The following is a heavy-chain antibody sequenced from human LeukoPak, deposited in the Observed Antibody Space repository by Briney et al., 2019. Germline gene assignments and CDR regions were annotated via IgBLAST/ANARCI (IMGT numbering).Heavy chain of an antibody. CDR1: GGSISSSTFY. CDR2: IFSGGST. V-gene: IGHV4-39*02. Sequence: SETLSLTCTVSGGSISSSTFYWGWIRQPPGKGLEWIGSIFSGGSTYYNPSLKSRVTISVDTSKNHFSLKLSSVTAADTAVYYCASRSGYYPSYFDYWGQGFLVTVSS. CDR3: ASRSGYYPSYFDY. J-gene: IGHJ4*02. D-gene: IGHD3-22*01.